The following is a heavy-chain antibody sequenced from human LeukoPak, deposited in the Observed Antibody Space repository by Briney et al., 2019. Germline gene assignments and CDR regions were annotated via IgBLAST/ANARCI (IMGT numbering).Heavy chain of an antibody. CDR1: ARSSSGYY. CDR3: ARSLDVYDSSGYPEVYYYYYYMDV. CDR2: INHSGST. J-gene: IGHJ6*03. D-gene: IGHD3-22*01. V-gene: IGHV4-34*01. Sequence: PSETLSPTSAVYARSSSGYYWSWIRHPHRKGLEWNGEINHSGSTNYNTSLKSRVTISVDTSKNKVSLKLSSVTAADTAVYYCARSLDVYDSSGYPEVYYYYYYMDVWGKGTTVTVSS.